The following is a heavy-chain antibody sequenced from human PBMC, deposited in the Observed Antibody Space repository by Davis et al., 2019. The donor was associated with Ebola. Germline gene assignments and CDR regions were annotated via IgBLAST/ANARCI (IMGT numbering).Heavy chain of an antibody. V-gene: IGHV3-23*01. CDR1: GFTFSIYS. CDR3: ARVRVRGMAYFDY. Sequence: GESLKISCAASGFTFSIYSMSWVRQAPGKGLEWVSAISGSGVFYTDSVKGRFTISRDNSKNTLYLQMNSLRVEDTAVFYCARVRVRGMAYFDYWGQGTLVTVSS. J-gene: IGHJ4*02. CDR2: ISGSGV. D-gene: IGHD3-10*01.